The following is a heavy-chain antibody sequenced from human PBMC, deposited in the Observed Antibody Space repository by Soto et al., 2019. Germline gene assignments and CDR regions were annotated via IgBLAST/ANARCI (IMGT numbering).Heavy chain of an antibody. J-gene: IGHJ4*02. CDR1: GFTFSNAW. CDR2: IKSKTDGGTT. V-gene: IGHV3-15*01. Sequence: GGSLRLSCAASGFTFSNAWMSWVRQAPGKGLEWVGRIKSKTDGGTTDYAAPVKGRFTISRDDSKNTLYLQMNSLKTEDTAVYYCTSSPYCSGGSCYSDYYFDYWGQGTLVTVSS. CDR3: TSSPYCSGGSCYSDYYFDY. D-gene: IGHD2-15*01.